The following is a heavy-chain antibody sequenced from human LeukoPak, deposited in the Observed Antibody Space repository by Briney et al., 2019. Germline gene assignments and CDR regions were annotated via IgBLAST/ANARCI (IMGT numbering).Heavy chain of an antibody. Sequence: PSETLSLTCTVSGGSLSNYYWSWIRQPPGKGLEWIGYIYYSGSSNYNPALKSRVTISVDTSKNQLSLKLSSVTAADTAVYYCARHYDFWSGYYQNWGQGILVTVSS. CDR1: GGSLSNYY. CDR2: IYYSGSS. D-gene: IGHD3-3*01. V-gene: IGHV4-59*08. J-gene: IGHJ4*02. CDR3: ARHYDFWSGYYQN.